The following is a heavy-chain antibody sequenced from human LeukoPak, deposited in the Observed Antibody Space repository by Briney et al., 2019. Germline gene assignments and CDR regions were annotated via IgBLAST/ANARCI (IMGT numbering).Heavy chain of an antibody. Sequence: SVKVSCKGYGYTFINHDIDWVRQAAGQGLEWMGRIIPILGIANYAQKFQGRVTITADKSTSTAYMELSSLRSEDTAVYYCAREGYCSSTSCYRGWFDPWGQGTLVTVSS. CDR3: AREGYCSSTSCYRGWFDP. CDR2: IIPILGIA. D-gene: IGHD2-2*02. V-gene: IGHV1-69*04. CDR1: GYTFINHD. J-gene: IGHJ5*02.